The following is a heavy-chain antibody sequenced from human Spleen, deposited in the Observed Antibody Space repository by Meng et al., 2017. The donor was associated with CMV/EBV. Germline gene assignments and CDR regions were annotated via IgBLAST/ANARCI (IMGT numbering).Heavy chain of an antibody. CDR3: ARGPRIIVGGVIIWPLED. CDR1: GGTFSSSS. V-gene: IGHV1-69*05. CDR2: ITPVSETA. D-gene: IGHD3-10*01. J-gene: IGHJ4*02. Sequence: SVKVSRKASGGTFSSSSLMWVRQAPGQGLEWLGGITPVSETADYAQKFRDRVTISMDDSATTAYMEMTSLGSEDTAVYFCARGPRIIVGGVIIWPLEDWGQGTLVTVSS.